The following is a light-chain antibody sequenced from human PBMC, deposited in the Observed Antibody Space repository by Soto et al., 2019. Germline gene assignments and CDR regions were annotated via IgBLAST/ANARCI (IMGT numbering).Light chain of an antibody. V-gene: IGKV1-39*01. CDR2: AAS. Sequence: DIQITHSPSSLSAPVVDGVTITCRASQDISDYLNWYQQRPGQAPKLLIYAASNLQSGVPSRFIGSESGTDFTLTISSLQPEDFATFYCQKTYRIPYTFGQGTK. J-gene: IGKJ2*01. CDR3: QKTYRIPYT. CDR1: QDISDY.